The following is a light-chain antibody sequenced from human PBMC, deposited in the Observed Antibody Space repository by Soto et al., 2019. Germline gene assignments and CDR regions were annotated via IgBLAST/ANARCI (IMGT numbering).Light chain of an antibody. V-gene: IGKV3-15*01. J-gene: IGKJ4*01. CDR3: QQYFNWPPLT. Sequence: EIVMTQSPATLSVSSGERATLSCRASQSVNTHLAWYQQKPGQAPRLLIYGASTRATCIPARFSGSGSGTEFALTISSLQSEDFAVYYCQQYFNWPPLTFGGGTKVDIK. CDR2: GAS. CDR1: QSVNTH.